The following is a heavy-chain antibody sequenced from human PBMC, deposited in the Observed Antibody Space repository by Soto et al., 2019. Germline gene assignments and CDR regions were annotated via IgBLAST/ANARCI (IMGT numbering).Heavy chain of an antibody. J-gene: IGHJ6*02. CDR3: ARDLRGSGSYRDDYYGMDV. V-gene: IGHV1-46*03. CDR1: GYTFTSYY. D-gene: IGHD3-10*01. CDR2: INPSGGST. Sequence: ASVKVSCKASGYTFTSYYMQWVRQSPGQGIEWMGIINPSGGSTSYAQKFQGRVTMTRDTSTSTGYMELSSLRSEDTAVYYCARDLRGSGSYRDDYYGMDVWGQGTTVTVSS.